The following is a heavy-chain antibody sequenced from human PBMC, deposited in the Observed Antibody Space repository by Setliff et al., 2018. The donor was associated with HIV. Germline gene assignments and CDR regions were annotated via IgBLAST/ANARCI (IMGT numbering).Heavy chain of an antibody. J-gene: IGHJ4*02. CDR2: SNQSGSG. CDR1: GGSFRDYY. CDR3: VTSSSWSSRLNF. Sequence: SETLSLTCVMYGGSFRDYYWTWIRQPPGKGLEWIGESNQSGSGNYNPSLKSRVTISVDTSKNQFSLKLTSVTAADTAVYYCVTSSSWSSRLNFWGPGMLVTVSS. V-gene: IGHV4-34*01. D-gene: IGHD2-2*01.